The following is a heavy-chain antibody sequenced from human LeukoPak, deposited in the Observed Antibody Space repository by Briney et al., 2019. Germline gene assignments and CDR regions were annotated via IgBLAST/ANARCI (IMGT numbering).Heavy chain of an antibody. CDR1: GYTFTSYD. D-gene: IGHD1-7*01. CDR3: ARGFSNWNYVGRYYYGMDV. CDR2: MNPNSGNT. V-gene: IGHV1-8*01. Sequence: ASVKVSWKASGYTFTSYDINWVRQATVQGLEWMGWMNPNSGNTGYAQKFQGRVTMTRNTSISTAYMELSSLRSEDTAVYYCARGFSNWNYVGRYYYGMDVWGQGTTVTVSS. J-gene: IGHJ6*02.